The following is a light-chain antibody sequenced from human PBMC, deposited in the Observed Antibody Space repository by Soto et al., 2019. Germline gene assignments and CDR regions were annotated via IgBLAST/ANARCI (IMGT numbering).Light chain of an antibody. CDR2: RNN. V-gene: IGLV1-40*01. CDR1: SSNIGAGYD. Sequence: QLVLTQPPSVSGAPGQTVTMSCTGSSSNIGAGYDVHWYQQIPGKAPKLLIYRNNNRPSGVPDRFSGSKSDTSASLAITGLQAEDEADYYCQSNYAGQRRVVFGGGTKLTVL. J-gene: IGLJ3*02. CDR3: QSNYAGQRRVV.